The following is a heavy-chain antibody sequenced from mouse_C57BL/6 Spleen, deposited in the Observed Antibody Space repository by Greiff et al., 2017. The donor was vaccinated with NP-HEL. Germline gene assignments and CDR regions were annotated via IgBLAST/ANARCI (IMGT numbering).Heavy chain of an antibody. CDR1: GFTFSDYY. CDR2: INYDGSST. CDR3: ARDITVVATDNWYFDV. V-gene: IGHV5-16*01. D-gene: IGHD1-1*01. Sequence: EVKLMESEGGLVQPGSSMKLSCTASGFTFSDYYMAWVRQVPEKGLEWVANINYDGSSTYYLDSLKSRFIISRDNAKNILHLQMSSLKSEDTATYYCARDITVVATDNWYFDVWGTGTTVTVSS. J-gene: IGHJ1*03.